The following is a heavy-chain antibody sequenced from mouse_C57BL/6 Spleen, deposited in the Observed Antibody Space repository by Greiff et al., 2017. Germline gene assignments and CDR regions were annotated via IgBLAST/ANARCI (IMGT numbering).Heavy chain of an antibody. Sequence: QVQLQQPGAELVKPGASVKLSCKASGYTFTSYWMHWVKQRPGQGLEWIGMIHPDSGSTNYNEKFKSKATLTVDKSSSTAYMQLSSLTSEDSAVYYCASSNWDFFDYWGQGTTLTVSS. V-gene: IGHV1-64*01. CDR3: ASSNWDFFDY. CDR1: GYTFTSYW. CDR2: IHPDSGST. D-gene: IGHD4-1*01. J-gene: IGHJ2*01.